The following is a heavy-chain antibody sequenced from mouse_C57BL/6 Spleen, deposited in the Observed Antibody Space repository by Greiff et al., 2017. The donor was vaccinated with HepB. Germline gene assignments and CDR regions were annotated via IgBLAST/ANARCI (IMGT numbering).Heavy chain of an antibody. J-gene: IGHJ1*03. Sequence: VQLQQPGAELVKPGASVKLSCKASGYTFTSYWMHWVKQRPGQGLEWIGMIHPNSGSTNYNEKFKSKATLTVDKSSSTAYMQLSSLTSEYTAVYYFARERVLRYFDVWGTGTTVTASS. CDR2: IHPNSGST. CDR3: ARERVLRYFDV. V-gene: IGHV1-64*01. CDR1: GYTFTSYW. D-gene: IGHD1-1*01.